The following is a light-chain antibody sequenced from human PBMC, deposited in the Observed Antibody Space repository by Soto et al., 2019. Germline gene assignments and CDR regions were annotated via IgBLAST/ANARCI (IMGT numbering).Light chain of an antibody. CDR2: GAS. CDR1: QSVRTNY. J-gene: IGKJ2*01. Sequence: DNVFTQSPDTLSLSPGDAATLSCRASQSVRTNYLAWYQQKPGQAPRLLIYGASSRATGIPDRFSGSGSGTDFTLTVTRLEPADFAVYYCQQYGSSPYTFGQGTKLDIK. V-gene: IGKV3-20*01. CDR3: QQYGSSPYT.